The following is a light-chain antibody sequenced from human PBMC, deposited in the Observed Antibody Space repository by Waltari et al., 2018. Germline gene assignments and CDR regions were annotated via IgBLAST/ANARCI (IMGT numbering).Light chain of an antibody. CDR3: LQYDTSPKT. CDR2: GTS. Sequence: EIVLTQSPGTLSLSPGDRATLSCRASHSFSSDYLAWYQQRPGQAPRLLISGTSSRATGIPDRFSGRGSGTDFTLTISRLEPEDFAVYYCLQYDTSPKTFGQGTKVDI. CDR1: HSFSSDY. J-gene: IGKJ1*01. V-gene: IGKV3-20*01.